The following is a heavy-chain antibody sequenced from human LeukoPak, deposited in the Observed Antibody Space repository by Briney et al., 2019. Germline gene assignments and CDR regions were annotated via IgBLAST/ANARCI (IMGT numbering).Heavy chain of an antibody. J-gene: IGHJ3*02. CDR1: GDSLRSHY. CDR2: IYGSGST. CDR3: AREHGDYPDDAFDI. Sequence: SETLSLTCTVSGDSLRSHYWSWIRQPPGKGLEWIGYIYGSGSTHYDPSLRCRVTISEDTSKNQFSLKLTSVTAADTAVYYCAREHGDYPDDAFDIWGQGTMVTVSS. D-gene: IGHD4-17*01. V-gene: IGHV4-4*08.